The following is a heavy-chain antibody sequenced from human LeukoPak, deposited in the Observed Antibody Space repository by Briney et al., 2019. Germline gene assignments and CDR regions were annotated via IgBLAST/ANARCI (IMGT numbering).Heavy chain of an antibody. V-gene: IGHV4-34*01. CDR2: INHSGST. Sequence: SETLSLTCAVYGGSFSGYYWSWIRQPPGKGLEWIGEINHSGSTNYNPSLKSRVTISVYTSKNQFSLKLSSVTAADTAVYYCARVGHCTNGVCYLQVGYWGQGTLVTVSS. D-gene: IGHD2-8*01. CDR3: ARVGHCTNGVCYLQVGY. CDR1: GGSFSGYY. J-gene: IGHJ4*02.